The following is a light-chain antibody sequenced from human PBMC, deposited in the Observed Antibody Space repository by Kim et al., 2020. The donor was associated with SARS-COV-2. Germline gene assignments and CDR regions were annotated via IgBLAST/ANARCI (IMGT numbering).Light chain of an antibody. J-gene: IGLJ1*01. CDR1: TLPEKQ. V-gene: IGLV3-25*03. CDR2: IDN. Sequence: SYELTQPSSLSVSPGQTARFTCSGDTLPEKQAYWYQQKSGQAPLLVIYIDNERPSGIPGRFSGSSSGTTVTLTISGVQAEDDADYYCQSADGSGTYVFGTGTKVTVL. CDR3: QSADGSGTYV.